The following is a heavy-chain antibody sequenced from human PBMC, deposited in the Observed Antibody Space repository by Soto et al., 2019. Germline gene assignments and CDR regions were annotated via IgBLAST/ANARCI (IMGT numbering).Heavy chain of an antibody. V-gene: IGHV4-59*08. CDR2: IYYSGST. CDR3: ATYTVGEGGRGY. D-gene: IGHD3-16*01. Sequence: PSETLSLTCTVSGGSISSYYWSWIRQPPGNGLEWIGYIYYSGSTNYNPSLKSRITISTYTSKNQFSLKLSSVTAADTAVYYCATYTVGEGGRGYWGQGTLVTVSS. CDR1: GGSISSYY. J-gene: IGHJ4*02.